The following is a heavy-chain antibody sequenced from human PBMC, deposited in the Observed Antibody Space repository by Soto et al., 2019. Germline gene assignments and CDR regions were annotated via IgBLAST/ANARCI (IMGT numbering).Heavy chain of an antibody. V-gene: IGHV1-2*02. CDR1: GYPFTNFF. D-gene: IGHD1-26*01. J-gene: IGHJ1*01. CDR3: ARDSVLLGSTTLFF. CDR2: INSKTGGT. Sequence: ASVKVSCKASGYPFTNFFIHWMRRAPGQGLEWMGWINSKTGGTNYAQKFQGRVTMTRDTSISTAYMEVTGLRSDDTAVYFCARDSVLLGSTTLFFWGQGTLVTVSS.